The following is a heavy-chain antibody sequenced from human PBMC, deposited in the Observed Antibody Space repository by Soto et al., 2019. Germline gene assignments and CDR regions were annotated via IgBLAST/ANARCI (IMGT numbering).Heavy chain of an antibody. Sequence: SETLSLTCAVYGGSFSGYYWTWIRQPPGKGLEWIGEINHSGSTNYKPSLTSRVTISVDTSKNQLSLKMSSVTAADTAVYYCARGRTLITGTSFDYWGQGTLVTVSS. CDR3: ARGRTLITGTSFDY. D-gene: IGHD1-20*01. V-gene: IGHV4-34*01. J-gene: IGHJ4*02. CDR1: GGSFSGYY. CDR2: INHSGST.